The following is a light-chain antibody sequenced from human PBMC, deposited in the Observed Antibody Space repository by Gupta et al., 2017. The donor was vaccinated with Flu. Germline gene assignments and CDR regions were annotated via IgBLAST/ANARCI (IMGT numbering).Light chain of an antibody. Sequence: SSNIGYTYVSWYQQLPGTAPNLLIYENDKRPSGIPDRFSGSKSGTSATLTITGLQTEAEADYYCATLAASPYTVVFGGGTKLTVL. J-gene: IGLJ2*01. CDR2: END. V-gene: IGLV1-51*01. CDR1: SSNIGYTY. CDR3: ATLAASPYTVV.